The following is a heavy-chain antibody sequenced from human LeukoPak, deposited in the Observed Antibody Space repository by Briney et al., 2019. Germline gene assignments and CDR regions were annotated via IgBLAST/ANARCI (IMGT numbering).Heavy chain of an antibody. V-gene: IGHV4-61*01. J-gene: IGHJ5*01. D-gene: IGHD3-22*01. CDR3: ARLDYNSGWFVY. Sequence: SETLSLTCTVSGGSVSSGSYSGSWFRQPPGRGLEWIGYIYYSGSTNYNPSLKSRVTISVDTSKNQFSLRLNSVTAADAAVYYCARLDYNSGWFVYWGQGTLVTVSS. CDR2: IYYSGST. CDR1: GGSVSSGSYS.